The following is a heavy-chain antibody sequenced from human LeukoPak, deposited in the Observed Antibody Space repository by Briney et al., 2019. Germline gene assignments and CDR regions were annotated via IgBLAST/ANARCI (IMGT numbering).Heavy chain of an antibody. J-gene: IGHJ4*02. CDR3: ALGATIRVFDY. D-gene: IGHD1-26*01. CDR1: GFTFPNYW. CDR2: IYSGGST. V-gene: IGHV3-53*01. Sequence: GGSLRLSCAASGFTFPNYWMSWVRQAPGKGLEWVSLIYSGGSTYYADSVKGRFTISRDNSKNTLFLQMNSLRAEDTAVYYCALGATIRVFDYWGQGTLVTVSS.